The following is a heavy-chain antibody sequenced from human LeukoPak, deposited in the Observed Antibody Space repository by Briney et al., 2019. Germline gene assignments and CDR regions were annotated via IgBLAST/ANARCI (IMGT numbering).Heavy chain of an antibody. CDR1: GGTFSSYA. J-gene: IGHJ3*02. V-gene: IGHV1-69*05. Sequence: SVKVSCKASGGTFSSYAISWARQAPGQGLEWMGGIIPIFGTANYAQKFQGRVTITTDESTSTAYMELSSLRSEDTAVYYCARARSMIVKRSAFDIWGQGTMVTVSS. D-gene: IGHD3-22*01. CDR3: ARARSMIVKRSAFDI. CDR2: IIPIFGTA.